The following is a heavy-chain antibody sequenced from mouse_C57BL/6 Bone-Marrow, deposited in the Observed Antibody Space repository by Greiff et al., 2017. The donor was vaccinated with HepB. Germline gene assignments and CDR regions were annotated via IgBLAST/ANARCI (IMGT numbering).Heavy chain of an antibody. CDR2: INPSSGYT. CDR1: GYTFTSYW. J-gene: IGHJ2*01. V-gene: IGHV1-7*01. D-gene: IGHD1-1*01. Sequence: QVQLQQSGAELAKPGASVKLSCKASGYTFTSYWMHWVKQRPGQGLEWIGYINPSSGYTKYNQKFKDKATLTADKSSNTAYMQLSSLTYEDSAVYYCARWGVLRALYFDYWGQGTTLTVSS. CDR3: ARWGVLRALYFDY.